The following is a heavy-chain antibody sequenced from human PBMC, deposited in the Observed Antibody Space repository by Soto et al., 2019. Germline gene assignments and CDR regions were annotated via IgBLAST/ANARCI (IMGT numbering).Heavy chain of an antibody. Sequence: QVQLVQSGAEVKKPGSSVKVSCKASGGTFSSYAISWVRQAPGQGLEWMGGIIPIFGTANYAQKFQGRVTITADEXPXXAYMELISLRAEDTAVYYCARVTVTTSGYYYGMDVWGQGTTVTVSS. CDR1: GGTFSSYA. D-gene: IGHD4-17*01. CDR3: ARVTVTTSGYYYGMDV. CDR2: IIPIFGTA. J-gene: IGHJ6*02. V-gene: IGHV1-69*12.